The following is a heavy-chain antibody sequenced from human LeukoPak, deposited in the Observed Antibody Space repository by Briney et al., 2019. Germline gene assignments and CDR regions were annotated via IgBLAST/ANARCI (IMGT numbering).Heavy chain of an antibody. J-gene: IGHJ4*02. CDR3: ARVGDFDWYFDY. CDR1: GFTFSSYW. D-gene: IGHD3-9*01. CDR2: IKQDGSEK. Sequence: GGSLRVSCAASGFTFSSYWMSWVRQAPGKGVEWVANIKQDGSEKYYVDSVKGRFTISRDNAKNSLYLQMNSLRAEDTAVYYCARVGDFDWYFDYWGQGTLVTVSS. V-gene: IGHV3-7*01.